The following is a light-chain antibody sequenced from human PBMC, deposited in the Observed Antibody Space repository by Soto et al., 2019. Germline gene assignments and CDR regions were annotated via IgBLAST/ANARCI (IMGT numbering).Light chain of an antibody. CDR3: LLVYSGVVV. V-gene: IGLV7-46*01. CDR2: DTT. CDR1: TGTVTTGLY. Sequence: QAVVTQEPSLTVSPGGTVTLTCGSSTGTVTTGLYPYWFQQKPGQAPRTLIYDTTKNHSWPPARFSASLLGGKAALTLSGAQPEDEADYYCLLVYSGVVVFGGGTKLTVL. J-gene: IGLJ2*01.